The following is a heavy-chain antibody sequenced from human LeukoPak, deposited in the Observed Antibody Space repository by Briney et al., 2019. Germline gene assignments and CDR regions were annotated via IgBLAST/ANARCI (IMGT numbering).Heavy chain of an antibody. J-gene: IGHJ6*03. V-gene: IGHV1-8*01. CDR2: MNPNSGNT. Sequence: GASVTVSCKASGYTFITYDINWVRQATGQGLEWMGWMNPNSGNTGYAQKFQGRVTMTRNTSISTAYMELSSLRSEDTAVYYCARGNRMSNVGYYYYYMDVWGKGTTVTVSS. CDR3: ARGNRMSNVGYYYYYMDV. D-gene: IGHD1-26*01. CDR1: GYTFITYD.